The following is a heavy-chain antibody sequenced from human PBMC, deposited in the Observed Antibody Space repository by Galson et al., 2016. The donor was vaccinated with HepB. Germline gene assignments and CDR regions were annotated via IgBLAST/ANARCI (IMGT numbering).Heavy chain of an antibody. CDR1: GFTFSSYG. D-gene: IGHD3-16*02. CDR3: ARDLSYGSNWFDP. J-gene: IGHJ5*02. CDR2: IQFDGSNK. V-gene: IGHV3-33*01. Sequence: SLRLSCAGSGFTFSSYGMHWVRQAPGKGLEWVAAIQFDGSNKYYGDSVKGRFTISRDDSKNTVYLQMSSLRAEDTAIYFCARDLSYGSNWFDPRGQGTLVTVSS.